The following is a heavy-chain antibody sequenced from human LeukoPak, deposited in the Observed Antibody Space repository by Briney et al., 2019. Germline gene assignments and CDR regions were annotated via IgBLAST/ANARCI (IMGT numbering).Heavy chain of an antibody. D-gene: IGHD3-22*01. Sequence: ASVKVSCKASGYTFGSYDINWVRKATGQGLEWMGWMNPGSGNTGYTQRFQGRVAMTRDTSISTAYMELSGLRSEDTAVYYCARLSETAAYYYTSGYYYLRYWGQGTLVTVDS. CDR3: ARLSETAAYYYTSGYYYLRY. CDR1: GYTFGSYD. J-gene: IGHJ4*02. V-gene: IGHV1-8*02. CDR2: MNPGSGNT.